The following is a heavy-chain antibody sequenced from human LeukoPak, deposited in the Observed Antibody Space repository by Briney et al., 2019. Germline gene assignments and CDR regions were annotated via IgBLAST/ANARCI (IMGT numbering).Heavy chain of an antibody. CDR2: IYYSGST. Sequence: SQTLSLTCTVSGGSISSGGYYWSWIRQHPGKGLEWIGYIYYSGSTYYNPSLKSRVTISVDTSKNQFSLKLSSVTAADTAVYYCARNYYEYSSSAGGGFDYWGQGTLVTVSS. D-gene: IGHD6-6*01. V-gene: IGHV4-31*03. CDR3: ARNYYEYSSSAGGGFDY. CDR1: GGSISSGGYY. J-gene: IGHJ4*02.